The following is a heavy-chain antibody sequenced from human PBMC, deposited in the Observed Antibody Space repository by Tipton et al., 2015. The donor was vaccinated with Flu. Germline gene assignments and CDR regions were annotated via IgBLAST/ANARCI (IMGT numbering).Heavy chain of an antibody. CDR1: GGSISSGGYY. CDR3: ARDYQRGIGHAFDI. CDR2: IYYSGST. V-gene: IGHV4-31*03. J-gene: IGHJ3*02. Sequence: TLSLTCTVSGGSISSGGYYWSWIRQHPGKGLEWIGYIYYSGSTYYNPSLKSRVTISVDTSKNQFSLKLSSVTAADTAVYYCARDYQRGIGHAFDIWGQGTMVTVSS. D-gene: IGHD3-16*01.